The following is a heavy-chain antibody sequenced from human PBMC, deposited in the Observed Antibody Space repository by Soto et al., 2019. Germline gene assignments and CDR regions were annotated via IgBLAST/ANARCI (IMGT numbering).Heavy chain of an antibody. CDR2: LSYDGTYK. D-gene: IGHD3-10*01. J-gene: IGHJ6*02. V-gene: IGHV3-30*03. CDR3: XXDQAQYGSGXXXXXXV. CDR1: GFTFSIFG. Sequence: QEHLVQSGGGVVQPGGSLRLSCDASGFTFSIFGMHWVRQAPGKGLEWVAVLSYDGTYKYYADSVKGRFTISRDNSKXXXXXXXXXXRPDXXXXXXXXXDQAQYGSGXXXXXXVWGQ.